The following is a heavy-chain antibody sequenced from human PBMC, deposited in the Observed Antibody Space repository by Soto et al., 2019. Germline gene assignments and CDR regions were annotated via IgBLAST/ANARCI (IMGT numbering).Heavy chain of an antibody. Sequence: SETLSLTCTVSGGSISSSSYYWGWIRQPPGKGLEWIGSIYYSGSTYYNPSLKSRVTISVDISKNQFSLQLNSVTPEDTAVYYCARDHTFFDILTGFSTNRFDPWGQGTPVTVSS. CDR2: IYYSGST. D-gene: IGHD3-9*01. J-gene: IGHJ5*02. V-gene: IGHV4-39*02. CDR1: GGSISSSSYY. CDR3: ARDHTFFDILTGFSTNRFDP.